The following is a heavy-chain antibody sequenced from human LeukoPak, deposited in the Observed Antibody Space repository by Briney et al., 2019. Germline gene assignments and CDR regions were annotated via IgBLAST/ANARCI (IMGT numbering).Heavy chain of an antibody. CDR1: GGSISSYY. V-gene: IGHV4-4*09. CDR3: ARDQWELLNGMDV. J-gene: IGHJ6*02. D-gene: IGHD1-26*01. CDR2: IYTSGST. Sequence: SETLSLTCTVSGGSISSYYWSWIRQPPGKGLEWIGYIYTSGSTNYNPSLKSRVTISVDTSKNQFSLKLSSVTAADTAVYYCARDQWELLNGMDVWGQGTTVTVSS.